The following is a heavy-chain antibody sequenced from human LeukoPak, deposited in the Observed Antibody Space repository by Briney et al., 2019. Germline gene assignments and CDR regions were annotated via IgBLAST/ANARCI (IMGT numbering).Heavy chain of an antibody. Sequence: APVKVSCKTSGYTFTGYYMHWVRQAPGQGLEWMGWINPKSGGTGYAQKFQGRVSMTRDTSISTAYMELSRLKSDDTAVYYCARVGRYSGSYEVGDFFYYYMDVWGKGTTVTVSS. J-gene: IGHJ6*03. CDR1: GYTFTGYY. V-gene: IGHV1-2*02. CDR2: INPKSGGT. D-gene: IGHD1-26*01. CDR3: ARVGRYSGSYEVGDFFYYYMDV.